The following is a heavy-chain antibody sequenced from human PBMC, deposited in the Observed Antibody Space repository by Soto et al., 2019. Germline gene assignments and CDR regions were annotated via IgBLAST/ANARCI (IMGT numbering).Heavy chain of an antibody. D-gene: IGHD6-13*01. J-gene: IGHJ5*02. CDR2: ISWNSGSI. CDR1: GFTFDDYA. V-gene: IGHV3-9*01. CDR3: AKVGTAAGRINWFDP. Sequence: EVQLVESGGGLVQPGRSLRLSCAASGFTFDDYAMHWVRQAPGKGLEWVSGISWNSGSIGYADSAKGRFTISRDNAKNSLYLQMNSLRAEDTALYYCAKVGTAAGRINWFDPWGQGTLVTVSS.